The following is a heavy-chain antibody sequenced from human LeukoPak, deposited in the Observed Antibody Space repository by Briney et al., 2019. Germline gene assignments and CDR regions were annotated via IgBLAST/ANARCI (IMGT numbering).Heavy chain of an antibody. CDR2: ISSSGTTI. V-gene: IGHV3-48*03. CDR1: GFFFSSSE. CDR3: AKDATAVVGTVYMDV. Sequence: GGSLRLSCAASGFFFSSSEMNWVRQAPGKGLEWVSYISSSGTTIYYADSVKGRFTISRDNAKNSLYLQMDSLRAEDTAVYYCAKDATAVVGTVYMDVWGKGTTVTISS. J-gene: IGHJ6*03. D-gene: IGHD6-13*01.